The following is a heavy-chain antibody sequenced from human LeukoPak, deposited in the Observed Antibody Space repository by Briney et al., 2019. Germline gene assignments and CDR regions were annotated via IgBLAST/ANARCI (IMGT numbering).Heavy chain of an antibody. V-gene: IGHV3-21*01. CDR2: ISSSSSYI. J-gene: IGHJ4*02. CDR1: GFTFSSYS. Sequence: PGGSLRLSCAASGFTFSSYSMNWVRQAPGKGLEWVSSISSSSSYIYYADSVKGRSTISRDNAKNSLYLQMNSLRAEDTAVYYCARDSEGSYFDYWGQGTLVTVSS. CDR3: ARDSEGSYFDY. D-gene: IGHD1-26*01.